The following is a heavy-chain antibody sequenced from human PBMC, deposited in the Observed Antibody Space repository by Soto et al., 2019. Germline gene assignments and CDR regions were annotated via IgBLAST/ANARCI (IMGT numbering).Heavy chain of an antibody. CDR1: GYTFTSYG. Sequence: ASVKVSCKASGYTFTSYGISWVRQAPGQGLVWMGWISAYNGNTNYAQKLQGRVTMTTDTSTSTAYMELRSLRSDDTAVYYCARELNSWDGGYYFDYWGQGTLVTVSS. V-gene: IGHV1-18*04. CDR3: ARELNSWDGGYYFDY. D-gene: IGHD4-17*01. CDR2: ISAYNGNT. J-gene: IGHJ4*02.